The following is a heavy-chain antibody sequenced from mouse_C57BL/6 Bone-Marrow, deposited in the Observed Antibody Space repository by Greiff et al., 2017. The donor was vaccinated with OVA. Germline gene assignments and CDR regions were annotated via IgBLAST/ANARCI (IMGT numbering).Heavy chain of an antibody. CDR3: AREGITTVVDWYFDV. CDR1: GYTFTDYY. D-gene: IGHD1-1*01. J-gene: IGHJ1*03. Sequence: QVQLQQSGAELVRPGASVKLSCKASGYTFTDYYINWVKQRPGQGLEWIARIYPGSGNTYYNEKFKGKATLTAEKSSSTAYMQLSSLTSEDSAVYFCAREGITTVVDWYFDVWGTGTTVTVSS. CDR2: IYPGSGNT. V-gene: IGHV1-76*01.